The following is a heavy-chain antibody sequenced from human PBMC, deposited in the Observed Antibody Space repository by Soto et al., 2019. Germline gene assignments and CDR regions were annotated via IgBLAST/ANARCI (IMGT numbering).Heavy chain of an antibody. CDR3: ATLSAPSDY. CDR2: INTDGTIT. J-gene: IGHJ4*02. V-gene: IGHV3-74*01. CDR1: QFTFSGYW. Sequence: PGGSLRLSCTAPQFTFSGYWMHWVRQAPGKGLVWVSHINTDGTITTYADFVKGRFTISRDNAKNTLYLQLNSLAAEDTAVYYCATLSAPSDYWGLGTLVTVSS.